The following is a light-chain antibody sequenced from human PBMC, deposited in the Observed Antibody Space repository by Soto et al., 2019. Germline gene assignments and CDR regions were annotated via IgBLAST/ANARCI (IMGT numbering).Light chain of an antibody. J-gene: IGKJ4*01. CDR1: QSVSSN. CDR2: GAS. V-gene: IGKV3D-15*01. Sequence: EIVMTQSPATLSVSPGERATLSCRASQSVSSNLAWYQQKPCQAPRLLIYGASTTATGIPARFSGSGSATEFTLTISSLQSEDFAVYYCQQYNNWPFTFGGGTKVEIK. CDR3: QQYNNWPFT.